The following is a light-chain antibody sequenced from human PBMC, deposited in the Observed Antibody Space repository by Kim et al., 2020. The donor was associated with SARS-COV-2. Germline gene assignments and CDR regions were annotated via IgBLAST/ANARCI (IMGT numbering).Light chain of an antibody. Sequence: DVQLTQSPSSLSASVGDSVTITCRASQDIRNNLGWFQQKPGTAPRRLVYTASSLQDGVPSRFSGSGSGTEFTLTITSLEPEDFATYYCLQHSSYPTFGQGTKVDIK. CDR2: TAS. CDR1: QDIRNN. J-gene: IGKJ1*01. CDR3: LQHSSYPT. V-gene: IGKV1-17*01.